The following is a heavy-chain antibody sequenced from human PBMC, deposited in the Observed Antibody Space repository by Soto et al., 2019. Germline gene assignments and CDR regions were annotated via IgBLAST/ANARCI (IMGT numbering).Heavy chain of an antibody. Sequence: QVQLVQSGAEVKKPWASVKVSFKTSGYNFTSYDISWVREAPGQGLEWMGWISAYNGNTNYAQKLQGRVTMTTDTSTSTAYMELRSLRSDDTAVYYCARDAGVSGELYYWGQGILVTVSS. CDR1: GYNFTSYD. CDR2: ISAYNGNT. D-gene: IGHD3-16*01. J-gene: IGHJ4*02. V-gene: IGHV1-18*01. CDR3: ARDAGVSGELYY.